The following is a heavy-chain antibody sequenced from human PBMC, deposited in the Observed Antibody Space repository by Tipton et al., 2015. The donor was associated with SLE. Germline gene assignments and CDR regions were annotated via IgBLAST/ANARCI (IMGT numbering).Heavy chain of an antibody. CDR2: VSYSGST. Sequence: TLSLTCAVYGGSFSGYHWTWIRQPPGQGREWIGYVSYSGSTNYSPSLKSRATISIDTSKNQFYLKLNSVSAADTAVYFCVRGEYSSGWYGDYFAYWGQGTLVSVSS. D-gene: IGHD6-19*01. CDR3: VRGEYSSGWYGDYFAY. J-gene: IGHJ4*02. CDR1: GGSFSGYH. V-gene: IGHV4-34*11.